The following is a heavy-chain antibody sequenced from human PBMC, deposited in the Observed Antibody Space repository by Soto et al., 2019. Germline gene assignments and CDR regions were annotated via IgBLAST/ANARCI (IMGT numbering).Heavy chain of an antibody. CDR2: INAGNGNT. V-gene: IGHV1-3*01. CDR3: ARDYGSGSYFRHYYYYYTDV. J-gene: IGHJ6*03. D-gene: IGHD3-10*01. CDR1: GYTFTSYA. Sequence: GASVKVSCKASGYTFTSYAMHWVRQAPGQRLEWMGWINAGNGNTKYSQKFQGRVTITRDTSASTAYMELSSLRSEDTAVYYCARDYGSGSYFRHYYYYYTDVWGKGTTVTVSS.